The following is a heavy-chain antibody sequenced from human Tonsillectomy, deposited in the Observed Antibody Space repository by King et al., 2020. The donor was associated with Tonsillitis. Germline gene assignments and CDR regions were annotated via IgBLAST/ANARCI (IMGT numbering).Heavy chain of an antibody. Sequence: VQLVESGGGLVKPGGSLRLSCAASGFTLRNAWMSWVRQGPGKGLEWVGRIIHKTDGGTADYAAPVKDRFTISRDDSKNTLYLQMNSLKTEDTAVYYCTTDGLSWWGQGTLVTVSS. CDR2: IIHKTDGGTA. D-gene: IGHD3-22*01. V-gene: IGHV3-15*01. CDR3: TTDGLSW. J-gene: IGHJ4*02. CDR1: GFTLRNAW.